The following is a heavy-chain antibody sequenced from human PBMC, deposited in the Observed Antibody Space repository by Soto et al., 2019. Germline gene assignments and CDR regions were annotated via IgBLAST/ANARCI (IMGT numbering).Heavy chain of an antibody. J-gene: IGHJ6*02. Sequence: VQLVESGGGVVQPGRSLRLSCAASGFTFSSYGMHWVRQAPGKGLEWVAVIWYDGSNDDYVDSVKGRFTISRDNSNNKLYLEINRLRAEDTAIYYCTRGYCSSYSCYGAAMDVWGQGTTITVAS. CDR3: TRGYCSSYSCYGAAMDV. V-gene: IGHV3-33*01. D-gene: IGHD2-2*01. CDR1: GFTFSSYG. CDR2: IWYDGSND.